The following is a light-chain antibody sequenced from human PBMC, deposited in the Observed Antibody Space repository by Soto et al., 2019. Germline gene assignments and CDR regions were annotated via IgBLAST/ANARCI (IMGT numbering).Light chain of an antibody. CDR1: QSVRSNC. J-gene: IGKJ1*01. V-gene: IGKV3-20*01. CDR3: QQYGRPPQT. CDR2: GTS. Sequence: EIVLTQPPGTLSLSPGERATLSCRASQSVRSNCLAWYQHKPGQAPRLLIYGTSSRATDIPDRFTGSGSGTDFTLTISRLEPEDFAVYSCQQYGRPPQTFGQGTKVDIK.